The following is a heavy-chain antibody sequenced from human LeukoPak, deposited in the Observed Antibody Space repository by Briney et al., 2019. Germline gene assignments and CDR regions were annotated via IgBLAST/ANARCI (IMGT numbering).Heavy chain of an antibody. J-gene: IGHJ4*02. V-gene: IGHV3-7*03. CDR2: IKQDGSEK. CDR3: ARDLSWGRPTY. CDR1: GFTFSNYW. D-gene: IGHD3-16*01. Sequence: GGSLRLSCAASGFTFSNYWMSWVRQAPGKGLEGVANIKQDGSEKYYVDSVKGRFTISRDNAKNSLYLQMNSLRAEDTAVYYCARDLSWGRPTYWGQGTLVTVSS.